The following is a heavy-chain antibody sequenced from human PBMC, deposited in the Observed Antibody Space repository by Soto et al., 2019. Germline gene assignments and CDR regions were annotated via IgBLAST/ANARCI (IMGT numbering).Heavy chain of an antibody. CDR3: TRDVIFSLTFHYYGMDV. V-gene: IGHV1-46*01. CDR1: GYTFTSYY. CDR2: INPSGGSA. J-gene: IGHJ6*02. Sequence: QVQLMQSGAEVKKPGASVKVSCKASGYTFTSYYIHWVRQAPGQGLEWMGIINPSGGSASYARKSQGRAGLARDTSPRTVYMEVSRLTSAPTAAYYCTRDVIFSLTFHYYGMDVWGQGTTVTVSS.